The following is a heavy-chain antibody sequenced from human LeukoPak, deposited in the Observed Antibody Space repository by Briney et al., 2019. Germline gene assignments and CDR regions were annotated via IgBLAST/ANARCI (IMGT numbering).Heavy chain of an antibody. J-gene: IGHJ6*03. CDR3: AKDAHRRKYYYYYYMDV. CDR1: GFTFDDYA. CDR2: INWNSGNI. Sequence: HPGRSLRLSCAASGFTFDDYAMHWVRHAPGKGLEWVSAINWNSGNIGYADSVKGRFTISRDNAKNSLYLQMNSLRAEDTALYYCAKDAHRRKYYYYYYMDVWGKGTTVTISS. V-gene: IGHV3-9*01.